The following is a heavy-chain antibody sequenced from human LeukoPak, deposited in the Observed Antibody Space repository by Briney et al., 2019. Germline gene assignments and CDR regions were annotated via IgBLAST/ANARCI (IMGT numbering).Heavy chain of an antibody. CDR3: ARGGATTFGLWGNAFDI. D-gene: IGHD3-3*01. CDR2: IKQDGSEK. J-gene: IGHJ3*02. CDR1: GFTINDYW. V-gene: IGHV3-7*01. Sequence: QPGGSLRLSCAASGFTINDYWMTWVRQAPAKGLEWVANIKQDGSEKYYVDSVKGRFTISRDNAKNSLYLQMNSLRVEDTAVYYCARGGATTFGLWGNAFDIWGQGTMVTVSS.